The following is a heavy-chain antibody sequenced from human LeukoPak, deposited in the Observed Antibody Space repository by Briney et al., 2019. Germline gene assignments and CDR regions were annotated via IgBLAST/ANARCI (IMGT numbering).Heavy chain of an antibody. D-gene: IGHD6-13*01. CDR3: ARTYSSSWSYCDS. J-gene: IGHJ4*02. Sequence: ASVKVSCKASGYTFTGYYMHWVRQAPGQGLEWMGWISAYNGNTNYAQKFQGRVTMTRDTSTSAVYMELSSLTSEDTAMYYCARTYSSSWSYCDSWGQGTLVTVSS. CDR1: GYTFTGYY. CDR2: ISAYNGNT. V-gene: IGHV1-2*02.